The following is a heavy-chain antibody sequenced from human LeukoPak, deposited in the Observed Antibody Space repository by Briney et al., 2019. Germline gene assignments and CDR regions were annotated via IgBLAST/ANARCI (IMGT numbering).Heavy chain of an antibody. CDR1: GFTYSIYA. CDR2: ISGSGDT. Sequence: PGGSLRLSCAVFGFTYSIYAMSWVRQAPGKGLEGVSPISGSGDTYYVDSVEGRFTISRDNSKNTLYLQMNSLRAEDTAVYYCAKEDGYKYGYLDYWGQGTLVTVSS. J-gene: IGHJ4*02. CDR3: AKEDGYKYGYLDY. D-gene: IGHD5-18*01. V-gene: IGHV3-23*01.